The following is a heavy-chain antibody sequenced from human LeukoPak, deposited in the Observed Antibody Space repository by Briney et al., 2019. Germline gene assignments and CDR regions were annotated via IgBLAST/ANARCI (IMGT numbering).Heavy chain of an antibody. CDR1: GFTFTGYN. V-gene: IGHV3-48*01. CDR3: ARDAVGGAPGY. CDR2: ISSSSSTI. J-gene: IGHJ4*02. Sequence: QPGGSLRLSCAASGFTFTGYNMNWVRQAPGKGLEWVSYISSSSSTIYYADSVKGRFTISRDNAKSSLYLQMNSLRAEDTAVYYCARDAVGGAPGYWGQGTLVSVSS. D-gene: IGHD3-16*01.